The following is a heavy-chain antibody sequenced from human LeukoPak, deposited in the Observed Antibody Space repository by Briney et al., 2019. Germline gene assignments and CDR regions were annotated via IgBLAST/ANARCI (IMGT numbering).Heavy chain of an antibody. CDR2: ISSSSSYI. CDR3: ARALGYCSGGSCTRGYNWFDP. V-gene: IGHV3-21*01. J-gene: IGHJ5*02. Sequence: PGGSLRLSCAASGFTFSSYSMNWVRQAPGKGLEWVSSISSSSSYIYYADSVKGRFTISRDNAKNSLYLQMNSLRAEETAVYYCARALGYCSGGSCTRGYNWFDPWGQGTLVTVPS. CDR1: GFTFSSYS. D-gene: IGHD2-15*01.